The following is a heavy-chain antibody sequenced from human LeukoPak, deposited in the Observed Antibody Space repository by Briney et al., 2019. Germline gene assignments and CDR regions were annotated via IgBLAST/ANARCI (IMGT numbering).Heavy chain of an antibody. CDR1: EFTFSSYA. Sequence: GGSLRLSCAASEFTFSSYAMHWVRQAPGMGLVWLAVISYDGSNKYYADSVKGRFTISRDNSKNTLYLQMNSLRAEDTAVYYCARPNAGITVAGILDYWGQGTLVTVSS. CDR2: ISYDGSNK. D-gene: IGHD6-19*01. CDR3: ARPNAGITVAGILDY. V-gene: IGHV3-30-3*01. J-gene: IGHJ4*02.